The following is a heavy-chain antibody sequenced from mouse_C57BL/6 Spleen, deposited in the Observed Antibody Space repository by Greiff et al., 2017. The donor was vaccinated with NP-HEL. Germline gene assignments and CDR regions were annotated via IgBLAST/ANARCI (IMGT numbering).Heavy chain of an antibody. D-gene: IGHD2-12*01. CDR1: GFTFSSYA. V-gene: IGHV5-4*01. CDR3: ARERRGYAMDY. Sequence: EVHLVESGGGLVKPGGSLKLSCAASGFTFSSYAMSWVRQTPEKRLEWVATISDGGSYTYYPDNVKGRFTISRDNAKNNLYLQMSHLKSEDTAMYYCARERRGYAMDYWGQGTSVTVSS. CDR2: ISDGGSYT. J-gene: IGHJ4*01.